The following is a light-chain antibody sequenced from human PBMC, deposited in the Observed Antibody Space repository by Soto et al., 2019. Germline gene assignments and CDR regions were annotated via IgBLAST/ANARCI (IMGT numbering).Light chain of an antibody. Sequence: EIVLTQSPGTLSLSPGVIATLSCRASHSVSCSSLVWYQQTAGQAPRLLIYGASSRATGIPDSFSGSGSGKDFPLTISSLHPEDFATYYCQQSYSTPSITFGQGTRLENK. CDR3: QQSYSTPSIT. CDR2: GAS. V-gene: IGKV3-20*01. J-gene: IGKJ5*01. CDR1: HSVSCSS.